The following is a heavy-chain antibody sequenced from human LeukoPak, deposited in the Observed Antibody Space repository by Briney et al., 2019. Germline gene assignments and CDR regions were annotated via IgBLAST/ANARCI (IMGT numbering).Heavy chain of an antibody. CDR3: SPGRIMDA. D-gene: IGHD2/OR15-2a*01. CDR2: IHYSGST. CDR1: GGSITNYY. V-gene: IGHV4-59*01. Sequence: SSETLSLTCTVSGGSITNYYWSWIRQPPGKGLEYIGQIHYSGSTKYNSSLQSRVTISVDTSKNQFSLKLNSVTAADTSVYYWSPGRIMDAWGRGTTVTVSS. J-gene: IGHJ6*02.